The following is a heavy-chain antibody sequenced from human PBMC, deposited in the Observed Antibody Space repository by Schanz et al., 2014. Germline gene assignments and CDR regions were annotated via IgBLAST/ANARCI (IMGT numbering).Heavy chain of an antibody. J-gene: IGHJ4*02. V-gene: IGHV3-9*01. D-gene: IGHD3-10*01. CDR3: ARDGEDFDF. CDR2: ISWNSGNI. CDR1: GFTFDDHA. Sequence: EVQLVESGGGLVQPGRSLRLSCAASGFTFDDHAMHWVRQVPGKGLEWVSGISWNSGNIAYADSVKGRFTISRDNAKNTLFLQMNSLRAEDTAVYYCARDGEDFDFWGQGTLVTISS.